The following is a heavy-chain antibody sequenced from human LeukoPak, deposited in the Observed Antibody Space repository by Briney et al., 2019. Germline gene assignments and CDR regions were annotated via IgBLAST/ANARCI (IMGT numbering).Heavy chain of an antibody. D-gene: IGHD6-19*01. V-gene: IGHV3-23*01. CDR3: ARYRTQWLVPEYYFDY. J-gene: IGHJ4*02. Sequence: PGGSLRLSCAASGFTFSSYAMSWVRQAPGKGLEWVSAISGSGGSTYYADSVKGRFTISRDNSKNTLYLQMNSLRAEDTAVYYCARYRTQWLVPEYYFDYWGQGTLVTVSS. CDR1: GFTFSSYA. CDR2: ISGSGGST.